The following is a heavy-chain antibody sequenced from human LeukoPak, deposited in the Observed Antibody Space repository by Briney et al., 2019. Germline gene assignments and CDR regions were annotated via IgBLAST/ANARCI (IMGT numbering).Heavy chain of an antibody. V-gene: IGHV4-39*07. J-gene: IGHJ4*02. D-gene: IGHD3-22*01. CDR1: GGSISSSSYS. Sequence: QSSETLSLTCTVSGGSISSSSYSWGWIRQPPGKGLEWIGSIYYSGSTYYNPSLKSRVTISVDTSKNQFSLKLSSVTAADTAVYYCARGAGLFDSSGYYPGPHLDYWGQGTLVTVSS. CDR3: ARGAGLFDSSGYYPGPHLDY. CDR2: IYYSGST.